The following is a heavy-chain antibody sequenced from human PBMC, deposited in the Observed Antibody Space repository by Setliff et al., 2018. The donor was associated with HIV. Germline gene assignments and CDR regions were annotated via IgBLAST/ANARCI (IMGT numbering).Heavy chain of an antibody. J-gene: IGHJ4*02. D-gene: IGHD2-2*01. V-gene: IGHV4-30-4*01. CDR1: YATISTTDYY. Sequence: SETLSLTCTASYATISTTDYYWSWIRQPPGKGLEWIGFVSYTGTTHYNPSLKSRLTISIDTSENQFSLKLSSVTAADTAVYYCARLSTTSRDFDSWGQGTLVTVSS. CDR3: ARLSTTSRDFDS. CDR2: VSYTGTT.